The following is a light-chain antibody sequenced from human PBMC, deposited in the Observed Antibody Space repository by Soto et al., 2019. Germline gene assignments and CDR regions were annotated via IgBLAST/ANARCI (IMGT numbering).Light chain of an antibody. CDR2: EDS. CDR3: CSYAGSGTYV. Sequence: LTQPASVSGSPGQSITISFTGTSSDVGSYNLVSWYQQHPGKAPKLIIYEDSKRPSGVSNRFSGSKSGNTASLTISGLQAEDEAGYYCCSYAGSGTYVFGTGTKVTVL. V-gene: IGLV2-23*01. CDR1: SSDVGSYNL. J-gene: IGLJ1*01.